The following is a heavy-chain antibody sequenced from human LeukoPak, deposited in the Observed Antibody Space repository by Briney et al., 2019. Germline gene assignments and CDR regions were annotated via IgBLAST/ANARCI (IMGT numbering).Heavy chain of an antibody. CDR2: IYTSGST. Sequence: SQTLSLTCTVSGGSISSGSYYWSWIRQPAGKGLEWIGRIYTSGSTNYNPSLKSRVTISVDTSKNQFSLKLTSVTAADTAVYCCAREGVGSFGVVNWGQGTLVTVSS. D-gene: IGHD3-3*01. CDR3: AREGVGSFGVVN. CDR1: GGSISSGSYY. J-gene: IGHJ4*02. V-gene: IGHV4-61*02.